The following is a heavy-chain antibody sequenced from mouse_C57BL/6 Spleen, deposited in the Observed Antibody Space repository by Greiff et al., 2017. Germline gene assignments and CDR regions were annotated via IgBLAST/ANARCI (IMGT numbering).Heavy chain of an antibody. J-gene: IGHJ4*01. CDR1: GYTFTSYW. Sequence: VQLQQPGAELVRPGSSVKLSCKASGYTFTSYWMHWVKQRPIQGLEWIGNIDPSDSETHYNQKFKDKATLTVDKSSSTAYMQLSSLTSEDSAVYYCARRIYYDDFYSMDYWGQGTSVTVSS. V-gene: IGHV1-52*01. D-gene: IGHD2-4*01. CDR3: ARRIYYDDFYSMDY. CDR2: IDPSDSET.